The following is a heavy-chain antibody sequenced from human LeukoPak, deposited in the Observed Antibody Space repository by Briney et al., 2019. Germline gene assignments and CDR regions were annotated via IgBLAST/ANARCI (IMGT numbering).Heavy chain of an antibody. Sequence: SETLSLTCAVYGGSFSGYYWSWIRQPSGKGLEWIGEINHSGSTNYNPSLKSRVTISVDTSKNQFSLKLSSVTAADTAVYYCARGDYGMDVWGQGTTVTVSS. CDR3: ARGDYGMDV. J-gene: IGHJ6*02. CDR1: GGSFSGYY. V-gene: IGHV4-34*01. CDR2: INHSGST.